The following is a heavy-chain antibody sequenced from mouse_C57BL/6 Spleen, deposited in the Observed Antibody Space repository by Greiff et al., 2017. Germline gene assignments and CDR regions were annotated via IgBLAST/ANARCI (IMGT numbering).Heavy chain of an antibody. V-gene: IGHV1-82*01. CDR1: GYAFSSSW. CDR2: IYPGDGDT. D-gene: IGHD1-1*01. J-gene: IGHJ2*01. Sequence: QVQLQQSGPELVKPGASVKISCKASGYAFSSSWMNWVKQRPGKGLEWIGRIYPGDGDTNYNGKFKGKATLTADKSSSTAYMQLSSLTSEDSAVYFCARYTDYGSSMDYWGQGTTLTVSS. CDR3: ARYTDYGSSMDY.